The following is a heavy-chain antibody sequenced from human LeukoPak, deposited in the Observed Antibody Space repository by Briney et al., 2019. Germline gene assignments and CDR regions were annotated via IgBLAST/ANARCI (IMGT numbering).Heavy chain of an antibody. CDR1: GYTFTSYG. CDR3: ARDGVVVVAAEMGFDP. V-gene: IGHV1-18*01. D-gene: IGHD2-15*01. J-gene: IGHJ5*02. Sequence: ASVKVSCKASGYTFTSYGISWVRQAPGQGLEWVGWISAYNGNTNYAQKLQGRVTMTTDTSTSTAYMELRSLRSDDTAVYYCARDGVVVVAAEMGFDPWGQGTLVTVSS. CDR2: ISAYNGNT.